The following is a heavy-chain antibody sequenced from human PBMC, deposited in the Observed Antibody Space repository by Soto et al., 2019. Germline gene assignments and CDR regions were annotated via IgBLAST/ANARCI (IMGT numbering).Heavy chain of an antibody. CDR1: CFSVSSNY. D-gene: IGHD1-26*01. V-gene: IGHV3-53*01. CDR3: ARHRHPRGTVGATSPLDP. J-gene: IGHJ5*02. CDR2: HYSGGST. Sequence: PGGSLRLSCAISCFSVSSNYLSWVRQAPGKGLEWVSVHYSGGSTYYADSVQGRLTISRDKSNNTLYLQMRRVRAEDTAVYFCARHRHPRGTVGATSPLDPWGQGTQVTVPQ.